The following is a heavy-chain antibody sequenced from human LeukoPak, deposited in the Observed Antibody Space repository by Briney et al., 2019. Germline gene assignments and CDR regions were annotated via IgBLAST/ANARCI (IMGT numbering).Heavy chain of an antibody. Sequence: GGSLRLSCAASGFTFSSYEMNWVRQAPGKGLEWVSIIYSGGSTFYADSVKGRFTISRDNTKNTLYLQMNSLRAEDTAVYYCARGGSYLSAFDIWGQGTMVTVSS. CDR3: ARGGSYLSAFDI. J-gene: IGHJ3*02. CDR1: GFTFSSYE. V-gene: IGHV3-53*01. D-gene: IGHD1-26*01. CDR2: IYSGGST.